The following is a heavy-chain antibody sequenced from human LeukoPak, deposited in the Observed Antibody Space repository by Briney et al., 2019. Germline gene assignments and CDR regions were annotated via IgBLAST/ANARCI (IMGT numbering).Heavy chain of an antibody. CDR3: FRGGGRSYCDY. V-gene: IGHV1-2*02. CDR2: MNPNSGDT. J-gene: IGHJ4*02. D-gene: IGHD3-3*01. CDR1: GYTFTAYN. Sequence: EASVKVSCKPSGYTFTAYNIHWVRQATGQGLEWMGWMNPNSGDTNYAQNFQGRVTMTRDTSISTAYMELSSLRSDDTAVYFYFRGGGRSYCDYWGQGTPVTVSS.